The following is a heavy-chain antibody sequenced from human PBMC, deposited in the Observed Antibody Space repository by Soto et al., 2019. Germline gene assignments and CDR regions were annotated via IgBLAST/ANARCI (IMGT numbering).Heavy chain of an antibody. CDR3: TTDVTDDSSGYYSAEYFQH. J-gene: IGHJ1*01. Sequence: GGSLRLSCAASGFTFSNAWMSWVRQAPGKGLEWVGRIKSKTDGGTTDYAAPVKGRFTISRDDSKNTLYLQMNSLKTEDTAVYYCTTDVTDDSSGYYSAEYFQHWGQGTLVTVSS. V-gene: IGHV3-15*01. CDR1: GFTFSNAW. CDR2: IKSKTDGGTT. D-gene: IGHD3-22*01.